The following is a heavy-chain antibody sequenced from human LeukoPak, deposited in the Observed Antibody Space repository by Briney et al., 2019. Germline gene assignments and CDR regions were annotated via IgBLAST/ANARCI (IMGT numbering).Heavy chain of an antibody. CDR3: AWRCTNDICPFDY. D-gene: IGHD2-8*01. Sequence: GGPLRLSCAASGFTFSSYGMHWVRQAPGKGLEWVAFIRYDGTYKYYADSVKGRFTISRDSSKNTLYLQMNSLRAEDTAVYYCAWRCTNDICPFDYWGRGTLVTVSS. CDR1: GFTFSSYG. CDR2: IRYDGTYK. V-gene: IGHV3-30*02. J-gene: IGHJ4*02.